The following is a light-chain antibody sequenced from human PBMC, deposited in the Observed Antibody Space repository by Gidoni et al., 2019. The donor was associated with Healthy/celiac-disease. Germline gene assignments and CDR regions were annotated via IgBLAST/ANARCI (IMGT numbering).Light chain of an antibody. J-gene: IGKJ3*01. CDR1: QSISSY. CDR2: AAA. Sequence: DIQMTQSPSSLSASVGDRVTITCRASQSISSYLNWYQQKPGKATKLLIYAAASLQSGVPSRFSGSGSGTDFTLTISSLQPEDFATYYCQQSYSTPPTFGPXTKVDIK. CDR3: QQSYSTPPT. V-gene: IGKV1-39*01.